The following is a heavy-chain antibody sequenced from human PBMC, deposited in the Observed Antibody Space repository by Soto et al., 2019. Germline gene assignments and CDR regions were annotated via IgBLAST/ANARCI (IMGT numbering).Heavy chain of an antibody. D-gene: IGHD3-16*01. CDR3: ARVFGITFGGVDY. CDR2: IYHSGST. J-gene: IGHJ4*02. CDR1: GYSISSGYY. Sequence: SETLSLTCTVSGYSISSGYYWGWIRQPPGKGLEWIGSIYHSGSTYYNPSLKSRVTISVDTSKNQFSLKLSSVTAADTAVYYCARVFGITFGGVDYWGQGTLVTVSS. V-gene: IGHV4-38-2*02.